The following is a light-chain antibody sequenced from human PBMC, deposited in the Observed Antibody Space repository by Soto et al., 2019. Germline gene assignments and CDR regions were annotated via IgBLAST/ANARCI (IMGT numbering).Light chain of an antibody. Sequence: VVLTHSPGTLSLSPGEIATLSFRASQSVSSSDLAWYQQKPVQSPRLLISGASNRATGTPDRFSGSGSGTDFTLTITSLEPEDFAVFYCHQYGISPPTFGQGTKVDIK. CDR2: GAS. V-gene: IGKV3-20*01. CDR3: HQYGISPPT. J-gene: IGKJ1*01. CDR1: QSVSSSD.